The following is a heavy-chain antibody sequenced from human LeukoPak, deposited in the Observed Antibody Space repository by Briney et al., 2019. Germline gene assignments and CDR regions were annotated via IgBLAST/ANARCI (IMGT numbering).Heavy chain of an antibody. CDR1: GYSFTSYW. CDR2: IYPGDSDT. V-gene: IGHV5-51*01. J-gene: IGHJ4*02. D-gene: IGHD1-26*01. CDR3: ARRRSGSPGRGYFDY. Sequence: GESLRISCKGSGYSFTSYWIGWVRQMLGKGLEWMGIIYPGDSDTRYSPSFQGQVTISADKSISTAYLQWSSLKASDTAMYYCARRRSGSPGRGYFDYWGQGTLVTVSS.